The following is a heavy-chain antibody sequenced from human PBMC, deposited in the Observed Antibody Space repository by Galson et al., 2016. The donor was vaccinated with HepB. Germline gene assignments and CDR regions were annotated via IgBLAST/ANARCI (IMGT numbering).Heavy chain of an antibody. J-gene: IGHJ6*04. Sequence: TLSLTCTVSGGSISSGGFYWSWIRQHPGKGLEWIGYIYYSGSTYHNPSLKSRVTTSVDTSKNQFSLKLSSVTAAATAVYYCAREGNWNWHTYGMDVWGKGTAVTVSS. CDR1: GGSISSGGFY. V-gene: IGHV4-31*03. D-gene: IGHD1-7*01. CDR2: IYYSGST. CDR3: AREGNWNWHTYGMDV.